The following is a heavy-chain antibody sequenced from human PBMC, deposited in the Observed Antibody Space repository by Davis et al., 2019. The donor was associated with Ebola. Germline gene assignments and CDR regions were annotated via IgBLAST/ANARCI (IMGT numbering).Heavy chain of an antibody. Sequence: ASVKVSCKASGYTFTSYGISWVRQAPGQGLEWMGWISADNGNTKYAQKFQGRVTMTTDTSTSTAYMELRSLRSDDTAVYYCATEDIITLRGVTYYYGMDVWGQGTTVTVSS. CDR3: ATEDIITLRGVTYYYGMDV. CDR2: ISADNGNT. J-gene: IGHJ6*02. CDR1: GYTFTSYG. V-gene: IGHV1-18*01. D-gene: IGHD3-10*01.